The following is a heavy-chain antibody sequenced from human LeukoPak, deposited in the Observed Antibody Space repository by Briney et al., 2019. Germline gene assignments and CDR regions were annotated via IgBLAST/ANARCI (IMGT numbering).Heavy chain of an antibody. J-gene: IGHJ4*02. V-gene: IGHV3-66*01. CDR1: GFSVSSNY. D-gene: IGHD4-17*01. Sequence: PGGSLRLSCTASGFSVSSNYMNWVRQAPGKGLEWVSVTNSGGSTYYADSVKGRFTISRDNSKNTLYLQMDRLRAEDTAVCYCVLTTVTTSIEYWGQGTLVTVSS. CDR3: VLTTVTTSIEY. CDR2: TNSGGST.